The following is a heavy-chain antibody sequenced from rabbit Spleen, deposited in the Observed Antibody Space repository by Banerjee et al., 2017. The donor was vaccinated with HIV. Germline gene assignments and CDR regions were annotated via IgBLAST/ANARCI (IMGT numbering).Heavy chain of an antibody. CDR2: INAVTGKA. J-gene: IGHJ4*01. V-gene: IGHV1S45*01. Sequence: QEQLVEYGGDLVQPEGSLTLTCKASGFSFSNKAVMCWVRQAPGKGLEWIACINAVTGKAVYASWAKGRFTISKTSSTTVTLQMTSLTAADTATYFCARDSAGREDFNLWGPGTLVTVS. D-gene: IGHD4-2*01. CDR1: GFSFSNKAV. CDR3: ARDSAGREDFNL.